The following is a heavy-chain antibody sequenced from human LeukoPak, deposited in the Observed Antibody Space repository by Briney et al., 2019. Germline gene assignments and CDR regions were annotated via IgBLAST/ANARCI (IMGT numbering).Heavy chain of an antibody. CDR3: AKGIYTAMADAFDY. J-gene: IGHJ4*02. V-gene: IGHV3-53*05. D-gene: IGHD5-18*01. CDR1: GFIVSSNY. Sequence: GGSLRLSCAASGFIVSSNYMTWVRQAPGKGLGWVSVIHNDGSTYYADSVKGRFTISRDNSKNTLYLQMNSLRAEDTAVYYCAKGIYTAMADAFDYWGQGTLVTVSS. CDR2: IHNDGST.